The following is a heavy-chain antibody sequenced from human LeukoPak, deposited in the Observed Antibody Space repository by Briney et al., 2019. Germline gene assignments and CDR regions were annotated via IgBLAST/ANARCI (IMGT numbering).Heavy chain of an antibody. V-gene: IGHV4-59*01. CDR1: GGSISSYY. CDR3: ARDGYDGMDY. Sequence: SETLSLTCTVSGGSISSYYWSRIRQPPGKGLEWIGYIYYSGSTNYNPSLKSRVTISVDTSKNQFSLKLSSVTAADTAVYYCARDGYDGMDYWGQGTLVTVSS. J-gene: IGHJ4*02. CDR2: IYYSGST. D-gene: IGHD5-12*01.